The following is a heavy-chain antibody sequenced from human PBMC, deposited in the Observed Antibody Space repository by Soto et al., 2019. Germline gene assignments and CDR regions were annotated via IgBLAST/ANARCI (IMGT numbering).Heavy chain of an antibody. D-gene: IGHD4-4*01. Sequence: QIRLVQSGPDVGKTGSSVRVSCTASGDTFGRFNINWVRQAPGQGLEWMGGIRPISDTITYAQRFQGRVTFTADASTDTVYMELSSLSSEDTAMYYCARDPSTVNKLIGVWFDPWGQGTLVTVSS. V-gene: IGHV1-69*01. CDR1: GDTFGRFN. J-gene: IGHJ5*02. CDR2: IRPISDTI. CDR3: ARDPSTVNKLIGVWFDP.